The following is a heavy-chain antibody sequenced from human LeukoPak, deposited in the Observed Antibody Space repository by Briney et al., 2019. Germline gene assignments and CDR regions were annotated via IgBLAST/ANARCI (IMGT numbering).Heavy chain of an antibody. CDR1: GYTFTGYY. CDR3: ARDFYYGSGSANYYYYYYMDV. J-gene: IGHJ6*03. CDR2: INPNSGGT. Sequence: ALVKVSCKASGYTFTGYYMHWVRQAPGQGLEWMGWINPNSGGTNYAQKFQGRVTMTRDTSISTAYMELSRLRSDDTAVYYCARDFYYGSGSANYYYYYYMDVWGKGTTVTISS. V-gene: IGHV1-2*02. D-gene: IGHD3-10*01.